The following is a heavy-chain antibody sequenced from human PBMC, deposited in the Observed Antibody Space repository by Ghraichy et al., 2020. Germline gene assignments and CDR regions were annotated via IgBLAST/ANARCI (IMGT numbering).Heavy chain of an antibody. V-gene: IGHV3-7*03. CDR2: IKPDASDK. CDR1: GFAFSSYW. J-gene: IGHJ4*02. D-gene: IGHD1-26*01. Sequence: GGSLRLSCTTSGFAFSSYWMSWVRQAPGKGLEWVANIKPDASDKFYVDSVKGRFTISRDNAKNSLYLQMNSLRAEDTAFYYCTRDKDGRDYWGQGTLVTVSS. CDR3: TRDKDGRDY.